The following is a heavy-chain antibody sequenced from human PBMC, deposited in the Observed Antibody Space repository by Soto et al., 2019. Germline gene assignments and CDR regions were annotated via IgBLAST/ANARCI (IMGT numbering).Heavy chain of an antibody. CDR2: IYSGGST. Sequence: GGSLRLSCAASGFTVSSNYMSWVRQAPGKGLEWVSVIYSGGSTYYADSVKGRFTISRDNSKNTLYLQMNSLRAEDTAVYYCASHFNYGSGSYYYYYYYMDVWGKGTTVTVSS. CDR1: GFTVSSNY. D-gene: IGHD3-10*01. J-gene: IGHJ6*03. V-gene: IGHV3-66*04. CDR3: ASHFNYGSGSYYYYYYYMDV.